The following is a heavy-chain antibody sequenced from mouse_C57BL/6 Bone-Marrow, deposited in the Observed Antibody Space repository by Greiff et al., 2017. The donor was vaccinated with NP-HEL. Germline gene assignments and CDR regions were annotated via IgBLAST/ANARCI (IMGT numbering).Heavy chain of an antibody. V-gene: IGHV1-50*01. CDR3: ARWDYGCSYDY. D-gene: IGHD1-1*01. CDR2: IDPSDGST. CDR1: GYTFTSYW. Sequence: QVQLQQSGAELVKPGASVKLSCKASGYTFTSYWMQWVKQRPGQGLEWIGEIDPSDGSTSYNQKFKGKATLTVDTSSSTAYMQLSSLTSEDSAVYYCARWDYGCSYDYWGQGTTLTVSS. J-gene: IGHJ2*01.